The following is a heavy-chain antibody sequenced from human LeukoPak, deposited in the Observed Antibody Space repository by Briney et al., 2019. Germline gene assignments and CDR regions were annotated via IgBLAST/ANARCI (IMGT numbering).Heavy chain of an antibody. CDR1: GGSISSGDYY. Sequence: SETLSLTCTLSGGSISSGDYYWSWIRQPPGKGLEWIGYIYYSGSTYYNPSLKSRVTISVETSKNQFSLKLSSVTAADTAVYYCARADTMIVGSGAFDIWCQGTMVTVSS. D-gene: IGHD3-22*01. CDR3: ARADTMIVGSGAFDI. V-gene: IGHV4-30-4*01. CDR2: IYYSGST. J-gene: IGHJ3*02.